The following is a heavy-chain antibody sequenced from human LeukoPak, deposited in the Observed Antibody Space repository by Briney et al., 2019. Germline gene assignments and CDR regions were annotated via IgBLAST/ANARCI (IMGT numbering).Heavy chain of an antibody. V-gene: IGHV3-30-3*01. Sequence: GGSLRLSCAASGFTFSSYAIHWVRQAPGKGLEWVAVISYDGSNQYYADSVKGRFTISRDNAKNSLYLQMNSLRAEDTAVYYCARAGNYDSSGIMDYWGQGTLVTVSS. CDR3: ARAGNYDSSGIMDY. D-gene: IGHD3-22*01. CDR2: ISYDGSNQ. CDR1: GFTFSSYA. J-gene: IGHJ4*02.